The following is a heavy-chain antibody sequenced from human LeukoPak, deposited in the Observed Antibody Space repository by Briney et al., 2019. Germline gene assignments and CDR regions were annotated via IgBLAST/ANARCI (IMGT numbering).Heavy chain of an antibody. D-gene: IGHD3-10*01. CDR3: AKVGDYYDSGSQDY. CDR2: ISGSGAST. CDR1: GGSISSYY. J-gene: IGHJ4*02. Sequence: ETLSLTCTVSGGSISSYYWSWVRQAPGKGLEWVSTISGSGASTYYADSVKGRFTISRDNSKNTMYLHMNSLRAEDTAVYYCAKVGDYYDSGSQDYWGQGTLVTVSS. V-gene: IGHV3-23*01.